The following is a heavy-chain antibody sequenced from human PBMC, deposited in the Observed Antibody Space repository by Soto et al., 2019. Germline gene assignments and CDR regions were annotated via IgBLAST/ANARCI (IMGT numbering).Heavy chain of an antibody. CDR3: AKWARASGDYYSGVDV. D-gene: IGHD1-26*01. CDR1: GLNLTTFG. J-gene: IGHJ6*01. Sequence: GGSLRLSCVGSGLNLTTFGMHWVRQAPGRGLEWMAVISNDGSHFYYADSVKGRFTISRDNSKNTLYLQMINLRPDDTGVYYCAKWARASGDYYSGVDVWGQATTVTRSS. CDR2: ISNDGSHF. V-gene: IGHV3-30*18.